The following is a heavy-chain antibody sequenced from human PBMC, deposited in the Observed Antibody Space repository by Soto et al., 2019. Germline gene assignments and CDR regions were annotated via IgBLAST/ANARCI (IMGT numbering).Heavy chain of an antibody. CDR2: ISGSGGST. Sequence: EVQLLESGGGLVQPGGSLRLSCAASGFTFSSSAMSWVRQAPGKGLEWVSAISGSGGSTYYADSVKGLFTISRDNSKNTLYLQRNSLRAEDTAAYYCAKVREQQLVRHGFQHWGQGTLVTVSS. J-gene: IGHJ1*01. CDR3: AKVREQQLVRHGFQH. V-gene: IGHV3-23*01. CDR1: GFTFSSSA. D-gene: IGHD6-13*01.